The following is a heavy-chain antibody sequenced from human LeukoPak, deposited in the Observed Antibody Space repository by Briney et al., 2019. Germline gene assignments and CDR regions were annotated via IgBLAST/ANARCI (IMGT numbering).Heavy chain of an antibody. D-gene: IGHD4-17*01. V-gene: IGHV4-59*01. J-gene: IGHJ4*02. CDR3: VSIGLGTTGLDY. CDR2: IYYSGST. CDR1: GGSISSYY. Sequence: SETLSLTCTVSGGSISSYYWSWIRQPPGKGLEWIGYIYYSGSTNYNPSLKSRVTISVDTSENQFSLKLSSVTAADTAVYYCVSIGLGTTGLDYWGQGTLVTVSS.